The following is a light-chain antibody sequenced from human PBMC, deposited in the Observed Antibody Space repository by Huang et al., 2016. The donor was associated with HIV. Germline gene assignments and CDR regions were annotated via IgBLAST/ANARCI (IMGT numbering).Light chain of an antibody. V-gene: IGKV2-28*01. CDR1: QSLLQNNGYNY. Sequence: DIVMTQSPLSLPVVPGESASISCMASQSLLQNNGYNYLSWYLQKPGQSPQLLISLASNRARGVPDRFSGSGSGTHFTLKISRVEAEDAGVYYCMQDLQTPYTFGQGTKLEI. CDR2: LAS. J-gene: IGKJ2*01. CDR3: MQDLQTPYT.